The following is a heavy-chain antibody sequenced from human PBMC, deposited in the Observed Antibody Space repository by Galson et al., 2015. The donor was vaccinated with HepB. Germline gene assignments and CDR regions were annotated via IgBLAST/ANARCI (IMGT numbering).Heavy chain of an antibody. CDR2: INAGNGNT. CDR1: GYTFTSYA. J-gene: IGHJ6*02. V-gene: IGHV1-3*01. D-gene: IGHD1-1*01. Sequence: SVKVSCKASGYTFTSYAMHWVRQAPGQRLEWMGWINAGNGNTKYSQKFQGRVTITRDTSASTAYMEPSSLRSEDTAVYYCAREAGTTSADYYYGMDVWGQGTTVTVSS. CDR3: AREAGTTSADYYYGMDV.